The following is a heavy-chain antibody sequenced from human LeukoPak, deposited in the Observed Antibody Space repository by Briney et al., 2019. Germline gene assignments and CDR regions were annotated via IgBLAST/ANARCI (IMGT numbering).Heavy chain of an antibody. D-gene: IGHD3-10*01. J-gene: IGHJ5*02. CDR3: TSQKDYYGSGSYWTFDP. V-gene: IGHV3-49*03. CDR1: GFTFGDYV. Sequence: GSLRLSCTASGFTFGDYVMSWFRQAPGKGLEWVGFIRSKACGGTTEYAASVKGRFTISRDDSKSIAYVQMNSLKTEDTAVYYCTSQKDYYGSGSYWTFDPWGQGTLVTVS. CDR2: IRSKACGGTT.